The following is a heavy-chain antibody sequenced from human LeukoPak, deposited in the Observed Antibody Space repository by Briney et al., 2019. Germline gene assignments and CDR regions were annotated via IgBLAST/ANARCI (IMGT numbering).Heavy chain of an antibody. Sequence: QASETLSLTCAVSGDSISGSNWWSWVRQPPGKGLEWIGEIYHSGSTNYNPSLKSRVTISIDTSKNQFSLKLTSVAAADTAVYYCARSWFDPWGQGTLVTVSS. CDR1: GDSISGSNW. CDR2: IYHSGST. J-gene: IGHJ5*02. CDR3: ARSWFDP. V-gene: IGHV4-4*02.